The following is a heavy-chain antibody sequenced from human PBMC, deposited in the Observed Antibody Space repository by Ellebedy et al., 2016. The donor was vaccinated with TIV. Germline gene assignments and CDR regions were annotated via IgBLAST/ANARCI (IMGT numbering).Heavy chain of an antibody. J-gene: IGHJ3*02. CDR2: IDPSNSYT. D-gene: IGHD2-15*01. V-gene: IGHV5-10-1*01. CDR1: RYNFTNYW. CDR3: ASLTYCSGGSCYLGTFDI. Sequence: GGSLRLSCQGSRYNFTNYWINWVRQMPGKGLEWMGRIDPSNSYTNSNPSFQGHVTISADKSISTAYLQWSSLKASDTGMYYCASLTYCSGGSCYLGTFDIWGQGTMVTVSS.